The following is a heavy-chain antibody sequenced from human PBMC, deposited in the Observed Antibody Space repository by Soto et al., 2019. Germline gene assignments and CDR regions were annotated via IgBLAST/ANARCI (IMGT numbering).Heavy chain of an antibody. CDR3: ARDQNGLGNYYPRSFDY. Sequence: SETLSLTCTVSGGSISSSSYYWGWIRQPPGKGLEWIGSIFYSGSTNYNPSLKSRVTISVDKSKNQFSLNLSSVTAADTAVYYCARDQNGLGNYYPRSFDYWGQGTLVTVSS. D-gene: IGHD3-10*01. V-gene: IGHV4-39*07. CDR2: IFYSGST. CDR1: GGSISSSSYY. J-gene: IGHJ4*02.